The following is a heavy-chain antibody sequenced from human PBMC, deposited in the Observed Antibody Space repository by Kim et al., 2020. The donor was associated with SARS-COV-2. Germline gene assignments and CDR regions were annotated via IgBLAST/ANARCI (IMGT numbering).Heavy chain of an antibody. J-gene: IGHJ6*02. CDR3: AREVEYSGSYLGYYYYYGMDV. V-gene: IGHV6-1*01. CDR1: GDSVSSNSAA. CDR2: TYYRSKWYN. D-gene: IGHD1-26*01. Sequence: SQTLSLTCVISGDSVSSNSAAWNWIRQSPSRGLGWLGRTYYRSKWYNDYAVSVKSRITINPDTSKNQFSLQLNSVTPEDTAVYYCAREVEYSGSYLGYYYYYGMDVWGQGSTVTVSS.